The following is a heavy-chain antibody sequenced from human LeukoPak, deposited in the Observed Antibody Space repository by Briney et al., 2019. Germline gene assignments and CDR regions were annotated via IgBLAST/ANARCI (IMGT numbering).Heavy chain of an antibody. CDR2: VYTSGST. CDR1: GGSISGYY. CDR3: ARLITGTTTAFDI. J-gene: IGHJ3*02. V-gene: IGHV4-4*07. D-gene: IGHD1-7*01. Sequence: KPSETLSLTCSVSGGSISGYYWTWIRQPAGKGLEWIGRVYTSGSTHYNPSLKTRLTMSVDTSKNQFSLKLSSVTAADTAVYYCARLITGTTTAFDIWDQGTMVTVSS.